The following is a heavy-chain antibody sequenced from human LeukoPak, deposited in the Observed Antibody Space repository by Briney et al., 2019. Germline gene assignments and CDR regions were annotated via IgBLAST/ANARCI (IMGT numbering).Heavy chain of an antibody. J-gene: IGHJ6*02. Sequence: ASVTVSCKASGYTFTGYYMHWVRQAPGQGLEWMGWINPNSGGTNYAQKFQGRVTMTRDTSISTAYMELSRLRSDDTAVYYCARVRGYYGSGSYYKTSGYYYYGMDVWGQGTTVTVSS. CDR3: ARVRGYYGSGSYYKTSGYYYYGMDV. CDR1: GYTFTGYY. V-gene: IGHV1-2*02. CDR2: INPNSGGT. D-gene: IGHD3-10*01.